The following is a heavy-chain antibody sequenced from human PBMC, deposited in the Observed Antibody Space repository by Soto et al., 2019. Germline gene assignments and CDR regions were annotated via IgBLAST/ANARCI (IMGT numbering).Heavy chain of an antibody. CDR3: ARDLGAWKFDY. J-gene: IGHJ4*02. D-gene: IGHD1-1*01. Sequence: QVQLVESGGGVVQPGRSLRLSCAASGFTFSSHAMHWVRQAPGKGLEWVAFISYDGNNQHYADSVKGRFTISRDNSENTLYLQMNSLRGEDTAMYYCARDLGAWKFDYWGQGTLVTVSS. V-gene: IGHV3-30-3*01. CDR2: ISYDGNNQ. CDR1: GFTFSSHA.